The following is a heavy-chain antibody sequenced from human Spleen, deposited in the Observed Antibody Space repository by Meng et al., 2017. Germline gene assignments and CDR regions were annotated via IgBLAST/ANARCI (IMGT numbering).Heavy chain of an antibody. J-gene: IGHJ4*03. CDR3: ASVWGAYKGGGTDSSEMSEHDY. Sequence: ASVKVSCKASGYTFTSYYMHWVRQAPGQGLEWMGIIKPSGGSTSYAQKFQGRVNMTRDTCKSTIYVELSSLRSEDTAVTYCASVWGAYKGGGTDSSEMSEHDYWGHGTLVTVSS. CDR2: IKPSGGST. D-gene: IGHD3-16*01. V-gene: IGHV1-46*01. CDR1: GYTFTSYY.